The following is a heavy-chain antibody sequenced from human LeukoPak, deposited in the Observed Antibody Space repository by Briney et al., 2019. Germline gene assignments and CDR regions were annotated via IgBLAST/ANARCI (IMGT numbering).Heavy chain of an antibody. V-gene: IGHV3-23*01. CDR1: GFTFSSYA. J-gene: IGHJ4*02. D-gene: IGHD5-18*01. Sequence: PGGSLRLSCAASGFTFSSYAMSWVRQAPGKGLEWVSAISGGGGSTYYADSVKGRFTISRDNSKNALYLQMNSLRAEDTAVYYCAKGYLTAMVTRYDYWGQGTLVTVSS. CDR2: ISGGGGST. CDR3: AKGYLTAMVTRYDY.